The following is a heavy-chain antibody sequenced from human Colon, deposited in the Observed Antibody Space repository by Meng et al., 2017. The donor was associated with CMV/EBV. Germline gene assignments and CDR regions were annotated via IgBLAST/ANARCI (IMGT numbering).Heavy chain of an antibody. CDR3: GKKLAAAGLCIDY. J-gene: IGHJ4*02. CDR2: IYSGGTAA. V-gene: IGHV3-23*03. Sequence: GESLKISCAASGFSFSSYAMSWVRQAPGKGLEWVSEIYSGGTAATYADSAKGRFTVSRDNSKNMVYLQMNSLRADDTAVYYCGKKLAAAGLCIDYWGQGTLVTVSS. CDR1: GFSFSSYA. D-gene: IGHD6-13*01.